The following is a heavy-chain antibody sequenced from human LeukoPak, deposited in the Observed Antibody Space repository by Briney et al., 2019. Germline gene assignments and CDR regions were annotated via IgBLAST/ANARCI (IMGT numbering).Heavy chain of an antibody. CDR2: MNYSGST. CDR3: ARVVGSSWSKYYYYYMDV. CDR1: GGFFSGYY. D-gene: IGHD6-13*01. Sequence: SETLSLTCAVCGGFFSGYYWSWIRQPPGKGLEWIGEMNYSGSTKYNPSLKRRVTISVVTSKNQFSLKLSSVTAADTAVYYCARVVGSSWSKYYYYYMDVWGKGTTVTVSS. J-gene: IGHJ6*03. V-gene: IGHV4-34*01.